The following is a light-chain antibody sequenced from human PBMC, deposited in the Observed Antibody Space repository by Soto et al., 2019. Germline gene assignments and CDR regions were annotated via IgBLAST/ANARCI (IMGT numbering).Light chain of an antibody. CDR2: AAS. Sequence: EIVLTQSPGTLYLSPGERATLSCRASQSVSSNYLAWYQQKRGQAPRLLIYAASARATGIPDRFSGSGSGTDFTLTISRLEPEDFAVYFCQLYGSSPPRYTFGQGTKLESK. V-gene: IGKV3-20*01. CDR1: QSVSSNY. CDR3: QLYGSSPPRYT. J-gene: IGKJ2*01.